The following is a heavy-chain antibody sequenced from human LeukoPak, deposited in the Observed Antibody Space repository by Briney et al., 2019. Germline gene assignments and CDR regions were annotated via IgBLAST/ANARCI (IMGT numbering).Heavy chain of an antibody. V-gene: IGHV4-39*07. D-gene: IGHD2-2*01. J-gene: IGHJ3*02. CDR2: IYYSGST. CDR1: GGSISSSSYY. CDR3: ARDSSTSPLDAFDI. Sequence: SETLSLTCTVSGGSISSSSYYWGWIRQPPGKGLEWIGSIYYSGSTYYNPSLKSRVTISVDRSKNQFSLKLSSVTAADTAVYYCARDSSTSPLDAFDIWGQGTMVTVSS.